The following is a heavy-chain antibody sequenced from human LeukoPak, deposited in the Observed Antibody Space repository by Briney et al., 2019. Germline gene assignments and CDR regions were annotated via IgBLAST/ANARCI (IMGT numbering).Heavy chain of an antibody. CDR1: GFSFRSYS. D-gene: IGHD2-15*01. V-gene: IGHV3-30-3*01. CDR2: ISYDENNK. Sequence: GRSLRVSCAASGFSFRSYSMHWVRQAPGKGLEWVAVISYDENNKYYADSVKGRFTISRDNSKNPLYLQMNSLRAEDTAVYYCARDASSITPLEWGQGTLVTVSS. CDR3: ARDASSITPLE. J-gene: IGHJ4*02.